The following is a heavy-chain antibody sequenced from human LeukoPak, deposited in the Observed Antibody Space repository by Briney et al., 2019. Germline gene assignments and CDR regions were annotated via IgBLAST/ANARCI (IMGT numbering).Heavy chain of an antibody. J-gene: IGHJ5*02. V-gene: IGHV4-39*01. Sequence: SETLSLTCTVSGGSISSSNYYWGWIRQPPGKGLEWIGSIYYSGNTYYNPSLKSRCTISVDTSKNHFSLNLNSVTAADTAMYYCARHAYYDFVTGLFDPWGQGTLVTVSS. CDR3: ARHAYYDFVTGLFDP. CDR1: GGSISSSNYY. CDR2: IYYSGNT. D-gene: IGHD3-3*01.